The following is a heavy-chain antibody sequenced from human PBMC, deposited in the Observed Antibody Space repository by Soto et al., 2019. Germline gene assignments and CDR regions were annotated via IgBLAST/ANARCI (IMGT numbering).Heavy chain of an antibody. J-gene: IGHJ4*02. CDR1: GGTFSSYA. D-gene: IGHD3-10*01. Sequence: GASVKVSCKASGGTFSSYAISWVRQAPGQGLEWMGGIIPIFGTANYAQKFQGRVTITADESTSTAYMELSSLRSEDTAVYYCARPPTGGSYSDYWGQRTLVTVSS. CDR3: ARPPTGGSYSDY. V-gene: IGHV1-69*13. CDR2: IIPIFGTA.